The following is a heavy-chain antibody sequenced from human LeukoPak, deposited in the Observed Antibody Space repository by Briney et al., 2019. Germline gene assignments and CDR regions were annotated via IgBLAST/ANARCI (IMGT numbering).Heavy chain of an antibody. CDR3: RGVVIRVILVGFHKEAFYFDS. CDR1: GFTVSSNY. D-gene: IGHD3-22*01. J-gene: IGHJ4*02. Sequence: GGSLRLSCAASGFTVSSNYMTWVRQAPGKGLEWVSLMYGAGSTHYADSVKGRFTISRDNPKNPLYLQMNSLRAEDTAVYARRGVVIRVILVGFHKEAFYFDSWGQGALVTVSS. V-gene: IGHV3-53*01. CDR2: MYGAGST.